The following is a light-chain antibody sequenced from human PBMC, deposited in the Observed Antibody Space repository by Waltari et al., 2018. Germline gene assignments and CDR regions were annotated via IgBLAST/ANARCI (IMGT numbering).Light chain of an antibody. Sequence: QSGLTQPASVSGSPGQYITVSCTGTRSDVGDYNLVSLYQQYPGKAPKLMVYEVTKRTSGVSDRFSGSKSGNTASLTISGLQSEDEADYYCCSYAGLGIYVFGTGTKVTVL. J-gene: IGLJ1*01. V-gene: IGLV2-23*02. CDR2: EVT. CDR1: RSDVGDYNL. CDR3: CSYAGLGIYV.